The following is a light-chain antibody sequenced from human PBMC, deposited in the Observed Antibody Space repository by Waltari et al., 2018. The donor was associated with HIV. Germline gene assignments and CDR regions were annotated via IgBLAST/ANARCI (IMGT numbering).Light chain of an antibody. J-gene: IGLJ3*02. CDR2: DVT. CDR1: SNDFGNDDS. V-gene: IGLV2-11*01. CDR3: CAYAGNYNWV. Sequence: QSLLTQPHSVSGSPGQSVTISCTGTSNDFGNDDSVYWYQQYPGKAPQLMIYDVTKRPSGVPDRFSGSKSDNTASLTISGLQAEDEADYFCCAYAGNYNWVFGGGTRVTVL.